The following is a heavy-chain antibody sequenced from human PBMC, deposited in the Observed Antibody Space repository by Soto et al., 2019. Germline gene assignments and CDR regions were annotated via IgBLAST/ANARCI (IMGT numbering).Heavy chain of an antibody. J-gene: IGHJ4*02. CDR1: GGTFSSYA. Sequence: ASVKVSCKASGGTFSSYAISWVRQAPGQGLEWMGGIIPIFGTANYAQKFQGRVTITADESTSTAYMELSSLRSEDTAVYYCARGGFSSSSRGTFDYWGQGTLVIVSS. D-gene: IGHD6-6*01. V-gene: IGHV1-69*13. CDR2: IIPIFGTA. CDR3: ARGGFSSSSRGTFDY.